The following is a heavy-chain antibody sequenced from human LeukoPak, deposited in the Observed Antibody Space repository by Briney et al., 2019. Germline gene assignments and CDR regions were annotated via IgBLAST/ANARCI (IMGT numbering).Heavy chain of an antibody. J-gene: IGHJ4*02. CDR1: GFTFSSYS. V-gene: IGHV3-21*01. CDR2: ISSSSSYI. D-gene: IGHD6-6*01. CDR3: ARDFLGAARGNY. Sequence: GGSLRLSCAASGFTFSSYSMNWVRQAPGKGLEWVSSISSSSSYIYYADSVKGRFTISRDNSKNTLYLQMNSLRAEDTAVYYCARDFLGAARGNYWGQGTLVTVSS.